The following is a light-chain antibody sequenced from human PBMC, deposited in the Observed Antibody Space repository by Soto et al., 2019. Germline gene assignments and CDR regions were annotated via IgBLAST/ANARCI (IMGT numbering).Light chain of an antibody. CDR3: GLYTNSDTAYG. V-gene: IGLV2-14*01. Sequence: QSALTQPASVSGSPGQSITISCTGTSSDVGAYDYVSWFQQHPDKAPKLIISVVTNRPSGVSNRFSGSKSGNTASLTISGLQPEDEADYYCGLYTNSDTAYGFGTGTKLTVL. CDR2: VVT. J-gene: IGLJ1*01. CDR1: SSDVGAYDY.